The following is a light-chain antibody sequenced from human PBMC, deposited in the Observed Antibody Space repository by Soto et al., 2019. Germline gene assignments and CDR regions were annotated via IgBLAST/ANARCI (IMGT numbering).Light chain of an antibody. CDR3: HQFGDSPQT. V-gene: IGKV3-20*01. CDR1: QSLSVSY. Sequence: EIVLTQSPGTLSLSPGDRATLSCRASQSLSVSYIAWYQQKPGQAPRLLIYSTSTRAAGIPDRFTGRGSWKHFTLAISRLEPEDFAVDYGHQFGDSPQTFGQGTMVEV. J-gene: IGKJ1*01. CDR2: STS.